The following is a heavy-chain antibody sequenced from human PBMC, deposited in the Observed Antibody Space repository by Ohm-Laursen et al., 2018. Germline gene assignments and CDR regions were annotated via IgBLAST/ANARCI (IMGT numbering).Heavy chain of an antibody. D-gene: IGHD3-22*01. CDR3: ARDDDTTSHYSLFQH. CDR2: IKHDGSEK. Sequence: SLRLSCAASGFTFSSYWMTWVRQAPAKGLEWVANIKHDGSEKYYVDSVKGRFTISRDNAKNSLYLQMDSLRVEDTAVYFCARDDDTTSHYSLFQHWGQGSLVTVS. CDR1: GFTFSSYW. J-gene: IGHJ1*01. V-gene: IGHV3-7*01.